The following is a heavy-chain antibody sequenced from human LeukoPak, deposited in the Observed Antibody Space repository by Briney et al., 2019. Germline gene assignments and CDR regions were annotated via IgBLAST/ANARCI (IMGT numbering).Heavy chain of an antibody. CDR3: ATLGYCGGGNCYSTLDY. Sequence: SETLSLTCTVSGASISSSNYYWGWIRQPPGKGLEWIASNYHSGSPYYNPSLMRRATIAIDTSKNQCSLKLSSVTAADTAVYFCATLGYCGGGNCYSTLDYWGQGALVTVSS. CDR1: GASISSSNYY. V-gene: IGHV4-39*01. D-gene: IGHD2-15*01. J-gene: IGHJ4*02. CDR2: NYHSGSP.